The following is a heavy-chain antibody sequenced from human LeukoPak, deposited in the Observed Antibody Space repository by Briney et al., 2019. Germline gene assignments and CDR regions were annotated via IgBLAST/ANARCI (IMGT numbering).Heavy chain of an antibody. CDR2: IYSGGSI. D-gene: IGHD3-10*01. CDR3: ARDRRFGELLPRGFDP. V-gene: IGHV3-53*01. CDR1: GFTVSSNY. Sequence: GGSLRLSCAASGFTVSSNYMSWVRQAPGKGLEWVSVIYSGGSIYYADSVKGRFTISRDNSKNTLYLQMNSLRAEDTAVYYCARDRRFGELLPRGFDPWGQGTLVTVSS. J-gene: IGHJ5*02.